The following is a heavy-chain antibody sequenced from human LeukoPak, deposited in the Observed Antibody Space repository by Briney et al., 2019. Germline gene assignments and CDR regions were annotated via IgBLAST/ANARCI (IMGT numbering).Heavy chain of an antibody. CDR2: ISYDGSNK. Sequence: GGSLRLSCAASGFTFSSYAMHWVRQAPGKGLEWVAVISYDGSNKYYADSVKGRFTISRDNSKNTLYLQMNSLRAEDTAVYYCARGDPGRYCSSTSCYKNGDYWGQGTLVTVSS. CDR3: ARGDPGRYCSSTSCYKNGDY. V-gene: IGHV3-30-3*01. CDR1: GFTFSSYA. J-gene: IGHJ4*02. D-gene: IGHD2-2*02.